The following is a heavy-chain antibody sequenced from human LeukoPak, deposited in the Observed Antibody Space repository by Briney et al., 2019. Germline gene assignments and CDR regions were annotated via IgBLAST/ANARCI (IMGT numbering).Heavy chain of an antibody. V-gene: IGHV3-21*01. J-gene: IGHJ4*02. CDR2: ISSSSSYI. CDR3: ARDPVIVRYDSGREAY. CDR1: GFTFSSYS. Sequence: GGSLRLSCAASGFTFSSYSMNWVRQAPGKGLEWVSSISSSSSYIYYADSVKGRFTISRDNAKNSLYLQMNSLRAEDTAVYYCARDPVIVRYDSGREAYWGQGTLVTVSS. D-gene: IGHD2/OR15-2a*01.